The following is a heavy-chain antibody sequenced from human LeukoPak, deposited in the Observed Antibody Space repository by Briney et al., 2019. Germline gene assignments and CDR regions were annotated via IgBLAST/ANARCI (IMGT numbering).Heavy chain of an antibody. J-gene: IGHJ5*02. D-gene: IGHD2-2*01. CDR3: ARDKEYCSSTSCYLSGWFDP. V-gene: IGHV3-33*01. Sequence: GRSLRLSCAASGFTFSSYGMHWVRQAPGKGLEWVAVIGYDGSNKYYADSVKGRFTISRDNSKNTLYLQMNSLRAEDTAVYYCARDKEYCSSTSCYLSGWFDPWGQGTLVTVSS. CDR2: IGYDGSNK. CDR1: GFTFSSYG.